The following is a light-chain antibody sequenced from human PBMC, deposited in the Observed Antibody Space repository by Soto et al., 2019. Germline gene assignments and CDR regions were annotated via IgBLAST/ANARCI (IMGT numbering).Light chain of an antibody. CDR1: QGLSSD. J-gene: IGKJ5*01. CDR2: AAS. CDR3: QQLNSYPST. Sequence: DIQLTQSPSFLSASVGDRVTITCRASQGLSSDLAWYQQKPGKAPKLLLYAASPLQSGDPSRFSGSGSGTEFTLTISSLQPEDFATQYGQQLNSYPSTFGQGTRLEIK. V-gene: IGKV1-9*01.